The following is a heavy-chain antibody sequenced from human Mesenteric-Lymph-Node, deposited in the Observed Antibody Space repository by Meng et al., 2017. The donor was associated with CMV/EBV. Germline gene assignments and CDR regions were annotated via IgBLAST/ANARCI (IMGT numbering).Heavy chain of an antibody. CDR2: ISYDGIDK. CDR1: GFTFSNYA. CDR3: ARVPTRYSSGWDIRDYFDY. Sequence: GESLKISCAASGFTFSNYAMHWVRQAPGKGLEWVAVISYDGIDKYYADSVKGRFTISRDNSKNTLYLQMNSLRPEDTAVYYCARVPTRYSSGWDIRDYFDYWGQGTLVTVSS. D-gene: IGHD6-19*01. J-gene: IGHJ4*02. V-gene: IGHV3-30-3*01.